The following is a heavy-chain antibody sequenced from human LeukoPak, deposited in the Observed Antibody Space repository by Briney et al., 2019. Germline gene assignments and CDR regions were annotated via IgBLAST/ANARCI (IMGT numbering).Heavy chain of an antibody. V-gene: IGHV4-59*08. CDR1: GGSISRYY. J-gene: IGHJ4*02. CDR3: ARTHKDYDILTGYYFDY. Sequence: SETLSLTCTVSGGSISRYYWSWIRQPPGKGLEWIGYIYYSGSTSYNPSLKSRVTISVDTSKNQFSLKLSSVTAADTAVYYCARTHKDYDILTGYYFDYWGQGTLVTVSS. CDR2: IYYSGST. D-gene: IGHD3-9*01.